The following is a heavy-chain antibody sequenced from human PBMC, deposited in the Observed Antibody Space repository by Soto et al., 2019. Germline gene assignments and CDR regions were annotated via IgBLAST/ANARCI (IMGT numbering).Heavy chain of an antibody. J-gene: IGHJ5*02. V-gene: IGHV5-51*01. CDR1: GYSFTNYW. CDR3: ARHNRYSSTWFEGWFDP. Sequence: PGESLKISCQGSGYSFTNYWVGWERQILGRGLEWMGIIHPGDSDTRYSPFFQGQVTISADKSISTAYLQWSSLKASDTAMYYCARHNRYSSTWFEGWFDPWGQGTLVTVSS. CDR2: IHPGDSDT. D-gene: IGHD6-13*01.